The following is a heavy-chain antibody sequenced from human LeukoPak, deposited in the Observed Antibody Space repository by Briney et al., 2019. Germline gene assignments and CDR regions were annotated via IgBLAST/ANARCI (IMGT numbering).Heavy chain of an antibody. CDR3: AKVKGWYGAAYFDY. Sequence: PGGSLRLSCAASGFAVSSNYMNWVRQAPGRGLEWVSVIYSDGRTYYANSVKGRFTISRENSNNTVYLHMNSLRAEDTAVYYCAKVKGWYGAAYFDYWGQGTLVTVSS. CDR1: GFAVSSNY. V-gene: IGHV3-53*01. J-gene: IGHJ4*02. CDR2: IYSDGRT. D-gene: IGHD6-19*01.